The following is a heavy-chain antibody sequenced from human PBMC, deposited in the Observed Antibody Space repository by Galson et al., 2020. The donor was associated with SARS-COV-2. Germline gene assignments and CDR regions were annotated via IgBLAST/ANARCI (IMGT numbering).Heavy chain of an antibody. J-gene: IGHJ4*02. CDR3: ARDASCGGDCYLYYFDS. Sequence: GSLRLSCAASGFTFSSYAMHWVRQAPGKGLEYVSTISSNGGSTFYANSVKGRFTISRDNSKNTLYLQMGSLTAEDMAVYYCARDASCGGDCYLYYFDSWGQGTLVTVSS. CDR2: ISSNGGST. V-gene: IGHV3-64*01. D-gene: IGHD2-21*01. CDR1: GFTFSSYA.